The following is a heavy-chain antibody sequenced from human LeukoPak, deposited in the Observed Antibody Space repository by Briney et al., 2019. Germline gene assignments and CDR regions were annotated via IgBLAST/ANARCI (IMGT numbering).Heavy chain of an antibody. CDR3: ARDSDRTYYMDV. J-gene: IGHJ6*03. CDR2: IYHSGST. Sequence: KPSETLSLTCTVSGYSISSGYYWGWIPQPPGNGLEWIGIIYHSGSTYYNPSLTSRLTISVDKCKNQFALKLSSVPAADTAVYYCARDSDRTYYMDVWGKGTTVTVSS. D-gene: IGHD3-22*01. CDR1: GYSISSGYY. V-gene: IGHV4-38-2*02.